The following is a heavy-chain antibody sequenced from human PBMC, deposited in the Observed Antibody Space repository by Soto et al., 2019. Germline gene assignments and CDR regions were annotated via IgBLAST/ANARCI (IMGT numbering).Heavy chain of an antibody. J-gene: IGHJ4*02. CDR2: ISTRSDTI. CDR3: AVFWSGYSTGCGAG. V-gene: IGHV3-48*02. Sequence: GGSLRLSCAASGFTFSSYAMNWVRQAPGKGLEWVSYISTRSDTIYYADSVKGRFTISRDNAKNSLYLQMNSLRDEDTAVYYCAVFWSGYSTGCGAGWGQGTLVTVSS. D-gene: IGHD3-3*01. CDR1: GFTFSSYA.